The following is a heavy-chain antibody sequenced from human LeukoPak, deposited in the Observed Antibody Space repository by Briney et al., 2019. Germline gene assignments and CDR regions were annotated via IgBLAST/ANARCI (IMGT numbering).Heavy chain of an antibody. V-gene: IGHV1-2*02. CDR1: GYTFTGYY. CDR3: ARDLDLREGGIDY. CDR2: INPNSGGT. D-gene: IGHD3-3*01. J-gene: IGHJ4*02. Sequence: DSVKVSCKASGYTFTGYYMHWVRQTPGQGLEWMGWINPNSGGTNYAQKFQGRVTMTRDTSISTAYMELSRLRSDDTAVYYCARDLDLREGGIDYWGQGTLVTVSS.